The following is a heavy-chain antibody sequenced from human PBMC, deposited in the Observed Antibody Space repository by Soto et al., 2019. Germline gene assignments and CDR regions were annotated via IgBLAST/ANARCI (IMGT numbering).Heavy chain of an antibody. D-gene: IGHD2-15*01. CDR1: GRSVSSGSYY. CDR3: ARDGYCSGGSCYPFDY. J-gene: IGHJ4*02. V-gene: IGHV4-61*01. Sequence: SETLSLTCTVSGRSVSSGSYYWRWLRQHPGKGLEWIGYIYYSGSTNYNPSLKSRVTISVDTSKNQFSLKLSSVTAADTAVYYCARDGYCSGGSCYPFDYWGQVTLVTVSA. CDR2: IYYSGST.